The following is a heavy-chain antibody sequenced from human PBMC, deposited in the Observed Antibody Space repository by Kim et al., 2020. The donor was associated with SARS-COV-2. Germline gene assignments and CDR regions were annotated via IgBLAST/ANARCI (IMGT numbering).Heavy chain of an antibody. CDR1: GGTFSSYA. V-gene: IGHV1-69*13. Sequence: SVKVSCKASGGTFSSYAISWVRQAPGQGLEWMGGIIPIFGTANYAQKFQGRVTITADESTSTAYMELSSLRSEDTAVYYCARAFLNGGVEGPIFAAAGDTYIYYYYGMDVWGQGTTVTVSS. D-gene: IGHD6-13*01. J-gene: IGHJ6*02. CDR2: IIPIFGTA. CDR3: ARAFLNGGVEGPIFAAAGDTYIYYYYGMDV.